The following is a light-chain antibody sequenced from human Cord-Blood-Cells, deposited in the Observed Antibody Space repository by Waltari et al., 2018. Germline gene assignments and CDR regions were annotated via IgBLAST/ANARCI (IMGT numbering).Light chain of an antibody. CDR3: QQYYSTPYT. J-gene: IGKJ2*01. V-gene: IGKV4-1*01. CDR1: XSVLYSSNNKNY. Sequence: DIVMTQSPDSLAVSLGERXXXXXXXXXSVLYSSNNKNYLAWYQQKPGQPPKLLIYWASTRESGVPDRFSGSGSGTDFTLTISSLQAEDVAVYYCQQYYSTPYTFGQGTKLEIK. CDR2: WAS.